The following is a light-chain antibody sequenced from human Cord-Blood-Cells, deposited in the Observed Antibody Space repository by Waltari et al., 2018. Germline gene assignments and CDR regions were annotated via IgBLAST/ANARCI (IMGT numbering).Light chain of an antibody. Sequence: DIVMTQSPDSLAVSLGERATINCKSSQSVLYSSNNKNHLAWYQQKPGHPPKLLIYWASTRESGVPDRFSGSGSGTEFTLTISSLQAEDVAVYYCQQYYSAPPTFGQGTKVEIK. V-gene: IGKV4-1*01. J-gene: IGKJ1*01. CDR1: QSVLYSSNNKNH. CDR3: QQYYSAPPT. CDR2: WAS.